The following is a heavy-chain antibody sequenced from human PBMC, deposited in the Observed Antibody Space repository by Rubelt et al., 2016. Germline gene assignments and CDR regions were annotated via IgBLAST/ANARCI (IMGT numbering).Heavy chain of an antibody. CDR3: ARGYSYAYDY. D-gene: IGHD5-18*01. CDR2: IWSDGSKK. J-gene: IGHJ4*02. V-gene: IGHV3-33*01. Sequence: YRMHWVRQAPGKGLEWLAFIWSDGSKKYYTDSVKGRFTISRDNSKNTLYLQMNSLRAEDTAVYYCARGYSYAYDYWGQGTLVTVSS. CDR1: YR.